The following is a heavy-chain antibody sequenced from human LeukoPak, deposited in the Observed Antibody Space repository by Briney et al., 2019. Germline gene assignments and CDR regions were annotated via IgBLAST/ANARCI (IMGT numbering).Heavy chain of an antibody. J-gene: IGHJ4*02. CDR1: GFTFSSYA. V-gene: IGHV3-23*01. CDR3: TRTYSGSYPPEYYFDY. CDR2: ISGSGGST. D-gene: IGHD1-26*01. Sequence: GGSLRLSCAASGFTFSSYAMSWVRQAPGKGLEWVSAISGSGGSTYYADSVKGRFTISRDNSKNTLYLQMNSLRAEDTAVYYCTRTYSGSYPPEYYFDYWGQGTLVTVSS.